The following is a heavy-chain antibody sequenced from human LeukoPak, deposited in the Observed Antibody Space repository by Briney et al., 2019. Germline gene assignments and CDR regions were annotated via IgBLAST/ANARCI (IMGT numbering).Heavy chain of an antibody. CDR1: GYIFNGYY. CDR2: INPNSGGT. J-gene: IGHJ5*02. Sequence: VASVKVSCKASGYIFNGYYIHWVRQAPGHGLEWMGWINPNSGGTNYAQKFQGRVTMTRDTSISTAYMEMSRLRYDDTAVYYCARGNSGWYNWFDPWGQGTLVTVSS. D-gene: IGHD6-19*01. V-gene: IGHV1-2*02. CDR3: ARGNSGWYNWFDP.